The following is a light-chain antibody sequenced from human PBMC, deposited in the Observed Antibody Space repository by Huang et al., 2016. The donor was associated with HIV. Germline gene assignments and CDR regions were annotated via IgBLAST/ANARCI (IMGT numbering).Light chain of an antibody. J-gene: IGKJ2*01. CDR2: GAS. V-gene: IGKV3-11*01. CDR1: QRVSSD. CDR3: QQRSDWPRT. Sequence: EIVLTQSPATLSLSPGERATLSCRASQRVSSDLDWYQQKAGQAPRLLIYGASNRATGIPARFSGSGSGTDFTLTIRSLEPEDFAVYYCQQRSDWPRTFGQGTKLEIK.